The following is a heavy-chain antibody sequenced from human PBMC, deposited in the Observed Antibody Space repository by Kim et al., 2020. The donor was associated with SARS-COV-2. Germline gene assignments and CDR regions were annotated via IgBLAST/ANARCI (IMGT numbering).Heavy chain of an antibody. CDR1: GYSFTSYW. CDR3: ARPHYDILTCYQY. V-gene: IGHV5-51*01. D-gene: IGHD3-9*01. J-gene: IGHJ4*02. Sequence: GESLKISCKGSGYSFTSYWIGWVRQMPGKGLEWMGIIYPCDSDTRYSPSFQGQVTISADKSISTAYLQWSSLKASDTAMYYCARPHYDILTCYQYWGQGTLVTVSS. CDR2: IYPCDSDT.